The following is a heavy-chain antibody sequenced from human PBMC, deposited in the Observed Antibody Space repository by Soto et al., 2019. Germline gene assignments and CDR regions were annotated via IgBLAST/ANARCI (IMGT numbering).Heavy chain of an antibody. V-gene: IGHV4-34*01. CDR2: INHGGST. D-gene: IGHD3-3*01. CDR1: GGSFSDYF. J-gene: IGHJ6*02. CDR3: ARISTYYDFWTDYYPDV. Sequence: SCAVYGGSFSDYFWAWIRQPPGKGLEWIGEINHGGSTDYNPSLKSRVAISADTPKNQFSLRLTSVTAADTAVYYCARISTYYDFWTDYYPDVWGQGTTVTVSS.